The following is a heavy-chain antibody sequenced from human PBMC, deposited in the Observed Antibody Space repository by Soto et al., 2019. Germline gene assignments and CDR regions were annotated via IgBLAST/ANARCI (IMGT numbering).Heavy chain of an antibody. Sequence: QVQLVESGGGVVQPGGSLRLSCAASGFAFSNYGIHWVRQSPGKGLEWVAVISYDGNNKYYADSVKGRFSIYRDNSKNTLNLQMNSLTTEDTAVYYCARGHEAGYSIRWSIDWWGQGTLVTVSS. CDR1: GFAFSNYG. V-gene: IGHV3-30*03. CDR3: ARGHEAGYSIRWSIDW. D-gene: IGHD6-13*01. CDR2: ISYDGNNK. J-gene: IGHJ4*02.